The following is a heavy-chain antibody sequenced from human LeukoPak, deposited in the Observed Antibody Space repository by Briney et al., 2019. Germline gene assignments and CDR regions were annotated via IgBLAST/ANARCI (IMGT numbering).Heavy chain of an antibody. CDR2: IYHSGST. D-gene: IGHD3-22*01. CDR1: GGSISSGGYY. CDR3: ASPRGWLLGAFDI. J-gene: IGHJ3*02. Sequence: PSETLSLTCTVSGGSISSGGYYWSWIRQPPGKGLEWIGYIYHSGSTYYNPSLKSRVTISVDRSKNQFSLKLSSVTAADTAVYYCASPRGWLLGAFDIWGQGTMVTVSS. V-gene: IGHV4-30-2*01.